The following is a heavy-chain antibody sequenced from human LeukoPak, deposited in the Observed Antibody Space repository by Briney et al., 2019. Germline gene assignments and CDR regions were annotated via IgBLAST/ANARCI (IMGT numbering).Heavy chain of an antibody. J-gene: IGHJ4*02. D-gene: IGHD6-13*01. CDR1: GYTFTTYG. Sequence: ASVRVSCKASGYTFTTYGITWVRQAPGQGLEWMGLTSAHNGNTKYAQKLQGRVTMTTDTSTRTAYMELRSLRSDDTAVYYCARDTIAADFIDYWGQGTLVTVSS. CDR2: TSAHNGNT. V-gene: IGHV1-18*01. CDR3: ARDTIAADFIDY.